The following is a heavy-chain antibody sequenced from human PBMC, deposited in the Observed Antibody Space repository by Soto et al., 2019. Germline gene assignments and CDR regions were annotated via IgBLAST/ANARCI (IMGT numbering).Heavy chain of an antibody. CDR3: ARGVEYAIWSEYCQH. V-gene: IGHV4-61*01. J-gene: IGHJ1*01. Sequence: QVQLQESGPGLVKPSETLSLTCTVSGGSVSSGSYYCSWIRQPPGKGLEWIGYIYYSGSTNYNPSRKSRVTISVDTSKNQLSLKLSSVTAADTAVYYCARGVEYAIWSEYCQHWGQGTLVTVSS. D-gene: IGHD2-8*02. CDR2: IYYSGST. CDR1: GGSVSSGSYY.